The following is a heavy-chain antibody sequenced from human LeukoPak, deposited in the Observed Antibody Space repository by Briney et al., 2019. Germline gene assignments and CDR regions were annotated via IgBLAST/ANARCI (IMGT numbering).Heavy chain of an antibody. V-gene: IGHV3-23*01. CDR2: ISGSGGST. J-gene: IGHJ4*02. Sequence: GGSLRLSXAASGFTFSSYAMSWVRQAPGKGLGWVSAISGSGGSTYYADSVKGRFTISRDNSKNTLYLQMNSLRAEDTAVYYCAKAAGENVVVPAASFWGQGTLVTVSS. CDR1: GFTFSSYA. D-gene: IGHD2-2*01. CDR3: AKAAGENVVVPAASF.